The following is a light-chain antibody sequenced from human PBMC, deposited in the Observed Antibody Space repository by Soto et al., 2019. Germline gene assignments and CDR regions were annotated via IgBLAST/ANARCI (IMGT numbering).Light chain of an antibody. J-gene: IGLJ2*01. CDR1: SSDVGGYNY. CDR2: EVS. Sequence: QSALTQPASVSGSPGQSITISCTGTSSDVGGYNYVSWYQQHPGKAPKLMIYEVSNRPSGVSNRFSGSKSGNTASLTISGLQAEDEGYYYCSSYTSSSTHVVFGGGTKVTVL. CDR3: SSYTSSSTHVV. V-gene: IGLV2-14*01.